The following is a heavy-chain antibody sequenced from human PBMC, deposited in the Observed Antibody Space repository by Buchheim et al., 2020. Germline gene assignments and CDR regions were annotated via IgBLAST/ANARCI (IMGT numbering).Heavy chain of an antibody. V-gene: IGHV3-23*01. CDR2: LSGSGGST. J-gene: IGHJ6*03. Sequence: EVQLLESGGGLVQPGGSMRLSCAASGFTFSSYAMSWVRQAPGKGLEWVSGLSGSGGSTYYADSVKGRFTISRANSQNTLYLQMNSLRAEDTAVYYCAKDGLDFWSGYRYYYYMDVWGKGTT. CDR1: GFTFSSYA. D-gene: IGHD3-3*01. CDR3: AKDGLDFWSGYRYYYYMDV.